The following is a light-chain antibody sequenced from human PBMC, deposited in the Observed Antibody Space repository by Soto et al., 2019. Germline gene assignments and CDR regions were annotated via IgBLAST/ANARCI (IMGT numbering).Light chain of an antibody. CDR2: GAS. J-gene: IGKJ1*01. V-gene: IGKV3-20*01. Sequence: EMVMTQSPATLSVSPGERATPSCRASQSVSSNYLAWYQQKPGQAPRLLIYGASSRATGIPDRFSGSGSGTDFTLTISRLEPEDFAVYYCQQYGSSWTFGQGTKVDIK. CDR3: QQYGSSWT. CDR1: QSVSSNY.